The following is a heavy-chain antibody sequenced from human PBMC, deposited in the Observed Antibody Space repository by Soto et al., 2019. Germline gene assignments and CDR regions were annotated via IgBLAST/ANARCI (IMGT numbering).Heavy chain of an antibody. D-gene: IGHD6-13*01. CDR2: IYYSGST. J-gene: IGHJ6*02. CDR3: ARDQRWQQLGNHYYYYGMDV. V-gene: IGHV4-31*03. CDR1: GGSISSGGYY. Sequence: SETLSLTCTVSGGSISSGGYYWSWIRQHPGKGLEWIGYIYYSGSTYYNPSLKSRVTISVDTSKNQFSLKLSSVTAADTAVYYCARDQRWQQLGNHYYYYGMDVWGQGTTVTVSS.